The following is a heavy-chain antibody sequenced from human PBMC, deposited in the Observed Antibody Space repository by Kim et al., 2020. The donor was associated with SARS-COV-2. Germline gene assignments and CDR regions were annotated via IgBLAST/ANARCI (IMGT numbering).Heavy chain of an antibody. CDR3: AKDLRLPVTKPLGD. J-gene: IGHJ4*02. D-gene: IGHD4-17*01. V-gene: IGHV3-23*01. Sequence: GGSLRLSCAASGFTFSSYAMSWVRQAPGKGLEWVSAISGSGGSTYYADSVKGRFTISRDNSKNTLYLQMNSLRAEDTAVYYCAKDLRLPVTKPLGDWGQGTLVTVSS. CDR2: ISGSGGST. CDR1: GFTFSSYA.